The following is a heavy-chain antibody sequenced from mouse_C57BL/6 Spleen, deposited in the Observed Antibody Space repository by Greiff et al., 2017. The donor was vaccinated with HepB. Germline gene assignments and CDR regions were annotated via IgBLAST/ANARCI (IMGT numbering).Heavy chain of an antibody. CDR1: GYTFTSYW. V-gene: IGHV1-64*01. CDR2: IHPNSGST. J-gene: IGHJ1*03. D-gene: IGHD2-4*01. CDR3: AYDYDPWYFDV. Sequence: QVQLQQPGAELVKPGASVKLSCKASGYTFTSYWMHWVKQRPGQGLKWIGMIHPNSGSTNYNEKFKSKATLTVDKSSSTAYMQLSSLTSEDSAVYYCAYDYDPWYFDVWGTRTTVTVSS.